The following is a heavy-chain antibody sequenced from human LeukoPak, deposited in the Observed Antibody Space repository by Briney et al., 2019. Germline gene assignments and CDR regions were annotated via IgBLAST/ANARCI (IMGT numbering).Heavy chain of an antibody. CDR3: AREKSSGWYPDNYYYYGMDV. CDR1: GYTFTSYG. V-gene: IGHV1-18*01. J-gene: IGHJ6*02. CDR2: ISAYNGNT. D-gene: IGHD6-19*01. Sequence: ASVKVSCKASGYTFTSYGISWVRQAPGQGLEWMGWISAYNGNTSYAQKLQGRVTMTTDTSTSTAYMELRSLRSDDTAVYYCAREKSSGWYPDNYYYYGMDVWGQGTTVTVSS.